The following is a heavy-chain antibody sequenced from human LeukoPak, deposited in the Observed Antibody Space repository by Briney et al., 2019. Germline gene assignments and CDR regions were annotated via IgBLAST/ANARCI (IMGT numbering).Heavy chain of an antibody. D-gene: IGHD2-2*02. J-gene: IGHJ6*02. V-gene: IGHV1-18*01. Sequence: ASVKVSCKASGYMFTSYAIAWVRQAPGQGLEWMGWVSTYNGNTNYAQKLQGRVTMTTDTSTSTAYMELRSLRSDDTAVYYCARVGYCSSTSCYTPNYYYYYGMDVWGQGTTVTVSS. CDR1: GYMFTSYA. CDR3: ARVGYCSSTSCYTPNYYYYYGMDV. CDR2: VSTYNGNT.